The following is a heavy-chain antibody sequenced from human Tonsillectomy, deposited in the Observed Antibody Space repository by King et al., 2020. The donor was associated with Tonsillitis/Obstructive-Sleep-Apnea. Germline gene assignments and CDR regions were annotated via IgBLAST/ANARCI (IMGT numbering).Heavy chain of an antibody. CDR2: IYYSGST. V-gene: IGHV4-39*01. CDR3: ATGGPFCDVFDR. D-gene: IGHD2/OR15-2a*01. CDR1: GGSIRSTSQY. Sequence: QLQESGPGLVKPSETLSLTCTVSGGSIRSTSQYWGWIRQPPGKGLEWIGSIYYSGSTYYNPSLKSRVIIYVDTSKNQFSLKLSSVTAADTAVYYCATGGPFCDVFDRWGQGTRAPVS. J-gene: IGHJ3*02.